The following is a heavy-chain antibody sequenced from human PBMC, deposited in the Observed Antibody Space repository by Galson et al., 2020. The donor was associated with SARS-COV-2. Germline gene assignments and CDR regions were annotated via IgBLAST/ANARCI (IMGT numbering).Heavy chain of an antibody. CDR2: INPNSGGT. Sequence: ASVKVSCKASGYTFTGYYIHWVRQAPGQGLEWMGWINPNSGGTNYAQKFQDRVTMTTDTSISTAYMELSRLKSDDTAVYYCVTRTVTNPGFLYFDRWGRGTLVTVS. J-gene: IGHJ2*01. D-gene: IGHD4-17*01. CDR3: VTRTVTNPGFLYFDR. CDR1: GYTFTGYY. V-gene: IGHV1-2*02.